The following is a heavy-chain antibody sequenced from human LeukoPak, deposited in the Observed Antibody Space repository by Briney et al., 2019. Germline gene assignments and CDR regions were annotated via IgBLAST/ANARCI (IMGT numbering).Heavy chain of an antibody. D-gene: IGHD3-22*01. J-gene: IGHJ6*03. CDR1: GFTFSSYS. CDR2: ISSSSSYI. CDR3: ARRSSGPLYYYYYYMDV. Sequence: GGSLRLSCAASGFTFSSYSMNWVRQAPGKGLEWVSSISSSSSYIYYADSVKGRFTISRDNAKNTLYLQMNSLRAEDTAVYYCARRSSGPLYYYYYYMDVWGKGTTVTVSS. V-gene: IGHV3-21*01.